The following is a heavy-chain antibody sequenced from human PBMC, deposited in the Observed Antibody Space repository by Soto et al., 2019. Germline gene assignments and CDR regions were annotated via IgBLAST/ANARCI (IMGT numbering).Heavy chain of an antibody. V-gene: IGHV4-34*01. CDR1: GGSFSGYY. CDR3: AGPRVYDMGYFRDY. Sequence: PSETLSLTCAVYGGSFSGYYWSWIRQPPGKGLEWIGEINYSGSTNYNPSLKSRVTISVDTSKNQFSLKLSSVTAADTAVYYCAGPRVYDMGYFRDYWGQGTLVTVSS. J-gene: IGHJ4*02. CDR2: INYSGST. D-gene: IGHD2-21*01.